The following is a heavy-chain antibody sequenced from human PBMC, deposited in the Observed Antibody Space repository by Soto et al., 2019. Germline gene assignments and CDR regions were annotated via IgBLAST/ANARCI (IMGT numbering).Heavy chain of an antibody. Sequence: SETLSLTCNVSGDSISSPYWNWIRQPPGKGLEWIGYFHESGSTYYNPSLRSRVTISRDNSKNTLYLQMNSLRAEDTAVYYCVLWPPYYFDYWGQGTLVTVSS. D-gene: IGHD3-10*01. CDR1: GDSISSPY. V-gene: IGHV4-59*11. CDR3: VLWPPYYFDY. CDR2: FHESGST. J-gene: IGHJ4*02.